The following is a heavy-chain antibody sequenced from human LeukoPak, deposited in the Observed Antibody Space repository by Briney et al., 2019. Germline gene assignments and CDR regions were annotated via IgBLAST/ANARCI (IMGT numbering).Heavy chain of an antibody. Sequence: ASVKVSCEVSGYTLTELAMHWVRQAPGGGLEWMGNVDLEDGEAIYPQKFQGRVTLTQDTSTDTANMELSSLRSEYTAVYYCAAWAGRGNVRQGYYYYYMDVWGKGTTVTVS. J-gene: IGHJ6*03. D-gene: IGHD1-26*01. CDR1: GYTLTELA. V-gene: IGHV1-24*01. CDR2: VDLEDGEA. CDR3: AAWAGRGNVRQGYYYYYMDV.